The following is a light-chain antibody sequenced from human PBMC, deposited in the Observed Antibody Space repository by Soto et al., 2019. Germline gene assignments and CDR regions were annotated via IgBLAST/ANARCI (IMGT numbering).Light chain of an antibody. CDR2: VGS. J-gene: IGKJ1*01. V-gene: IGKV2-28*01. Sequence: DFVMPHSPLSLPFTPEEPAPISARSTQGSLNINGYNYWDWYLQKPGQAPQLLIYVGSNRASGVPDRFSGSGSGTDFTLKISRVEAEDVGVYYCMQALQTPWTFGQGTKVEIK. CDR1: QGSLNINGYNY. CDR3: MQALQTPWT.